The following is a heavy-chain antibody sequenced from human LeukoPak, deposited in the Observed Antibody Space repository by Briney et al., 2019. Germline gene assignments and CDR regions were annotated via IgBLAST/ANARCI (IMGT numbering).Heavy chain of an antibody. Sequence: PGGSLRLSCAASGFTFDDYAMHWLRQAPGEGLEWVSLISGDGGSSYYADSVKGRFTISRDNSKNSLYLQMNSLRTEDTALYYCAKVFWAGAYCGGDCFAAFDIWGQGTMVTVSS. CDR3: AKVFWAGAYCGGDCFAAFDI. D-gene: IGHD2-21*02. CDR1: GFTFDDYA. J-gene: IGHJ3*02. V-gene: IGHV3-43*02. CDR2: ISGDGGSS.